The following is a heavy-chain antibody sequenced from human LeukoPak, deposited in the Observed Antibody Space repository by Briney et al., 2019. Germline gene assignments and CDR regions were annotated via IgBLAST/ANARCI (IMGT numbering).Heavy chain of an antibody. CDR3: ARRSPASPFDY. Sequence: PSQTLSLTCTVSGGSVSSGGSYWSWIRQLPGKGLEWIGYNYNSESTCYNPSLTSRVTISVDTSKNQFSLKLSSVTAADTAVYYCARRSPASPFDYWGQGTLVTVSS. V-gene: IGHV4-31*03. CDR1: GGSVSSGGSY. J-gene: IGHJ4*02. CDR2: NYNSEST. D-gene: IGHD2-2*01.